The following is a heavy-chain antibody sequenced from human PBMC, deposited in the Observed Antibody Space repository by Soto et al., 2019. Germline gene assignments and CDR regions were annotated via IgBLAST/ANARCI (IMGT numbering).Heavy chain of an antibody. D-gene: IGHD3-22*01. CDR2: ISGSGGST. CDR1: GFTFGAYA. V-gene: IGHV3-23*01. Sequence: GGSLRLSCAASGFTFGAYAMSWVRQAPGKGLEWVSSISGSGGSTYYADSVKGRFTISKDKSKDTLHLQMNSLRAEDTAVYYCAKDIESSAYYFFQHWGQGTLVTVSS. CDR3: AKDIESSAYYFFQH. J-gene: IGHJ1*01.